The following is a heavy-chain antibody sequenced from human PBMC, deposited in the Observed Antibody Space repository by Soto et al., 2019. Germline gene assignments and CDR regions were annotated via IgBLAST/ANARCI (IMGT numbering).Heavy chain of an antibody. V-gene: IGHV3-33*01. J-gene: IGHJ6*02. Sequence: EGSLRLSCAASGSTFSSYGMHWVRQAPGKGLEWVAVIWYDGSNKYYADSVKGRFTISRDNSKNTLYLQMNSLRAEDTAVYYCARDSPDELYYYGMDVWGQGTTVTVSS. D-gene: IGHD1-7*01. CDR3: ARDSPDELYYYGMDV. CDR1: GSTFSSYG. CDR2: IWYDGSNK.